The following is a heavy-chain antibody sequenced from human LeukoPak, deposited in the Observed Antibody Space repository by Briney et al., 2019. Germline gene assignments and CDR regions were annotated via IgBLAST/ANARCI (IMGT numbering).Heavy chain of an antibody. J-gene: IGHJ4*02. D-gene: IGHD2-15*01. Sequence: GGSLRLFCAASGVTFSSFSMNWVRQAPGKGLEGVSYISFSSSTIYYADFVKGRFTISRDNAKNSLYLQMNSLRAEDTAVYYCARVHAAYPFDYWGQGTLVTVSS. V-gene: IGHV3-48*01. CDR2: ISFSSSTI. CDR3: ARVHAAYPFDY. CDR1: GVTFSSFS.